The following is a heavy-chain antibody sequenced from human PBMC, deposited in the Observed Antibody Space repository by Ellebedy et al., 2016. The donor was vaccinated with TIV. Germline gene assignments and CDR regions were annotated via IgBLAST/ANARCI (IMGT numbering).Heavy chain of an antibody. CDR1: AFSFSTYW. CDR2: IKPDGSEK. J-gene: IGHJ4*02. Sequence: PGGSLRLSCAASAFSFSTYWMTWVRQAPGKGLEWVANIKPDGSEKYYVDSVKGRFTISRDNAKNSLYLQMNSLRVDDTAVYYCARDQGANSLEERFDVWGQGTLVTVSS. D-gene: IGHD4/OR15-4a*01. CDR3: ARDQGANSLEERFDV. V-gene: IGHV3-7*01.